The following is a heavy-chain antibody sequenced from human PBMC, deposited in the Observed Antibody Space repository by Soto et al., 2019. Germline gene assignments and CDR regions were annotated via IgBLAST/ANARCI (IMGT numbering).Heavy chain of an antibody. CDR3: ARVGGGGATINFDY. CDR2: IHYSGST. V-gene: IGHV4-31*03. J-gene: IGHJ4*02. D-gene: IGHD5-12*01. Sequence: SETLSLTCTVSGGSISSGGYYWSWIRQHPGKGLEWIGYIHYSGSTHYNPSLKSRVTISVDTSKNQFSLKLSSVTAADTAVYYCARVGGGGATINFDYWGQGTLVTVSS. CDR1: GGSISSGGYY.